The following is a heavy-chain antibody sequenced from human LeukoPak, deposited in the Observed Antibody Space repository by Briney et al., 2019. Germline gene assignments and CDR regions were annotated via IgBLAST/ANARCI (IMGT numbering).Heavy chain of an antibody. J-gene: IGHJ3*02. Sequence: GGSLRLSCAASGFTVSINYMSWVRQAPGKGLEWVSVIYSGGSTYYADSVKGRFTISRDNSKNTLYLQMNSLRAEDTAVYYCAREPRPYGGNPGGDAFDIWGQGTMVTVSS. V-gene: IGHV3-66*01. CDR3: AREPRPYGGNPGGDAFDI. CDR1: GFTVSINY. D-gene: IGHD4-23*01. CDR2: IYSGGST.